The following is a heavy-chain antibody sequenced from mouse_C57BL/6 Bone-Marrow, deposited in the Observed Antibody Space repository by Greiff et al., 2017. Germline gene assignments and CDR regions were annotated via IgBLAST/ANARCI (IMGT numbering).Heavy chain of an antibody. CDR1: GYTFTSYW. CDR2: IHPNSGST. Sequence: QVQLQQPGAELVKPGASVQLSCKASGYTFTSYWMHWVKQRPGQGLEWIGMIHPNSGSTNYNEKFKSKATLTVDKSSSTAYMQLSSLTSEDSAVYYCARERDYYGSSYYFDYSGQRTTRTVSS. J-gene: IGHJ2*01. V-gene: IGHV1-64*01. CDR3: ARERDYYGSSYYFDY. D-gene: IGHD1-1*01.